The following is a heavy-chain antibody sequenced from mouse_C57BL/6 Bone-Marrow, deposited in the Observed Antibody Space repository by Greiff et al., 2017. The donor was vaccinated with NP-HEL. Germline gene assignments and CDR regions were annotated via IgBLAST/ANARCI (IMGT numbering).Heavy chain of an antibody. CDR2: IYPGSGNT. D-gene: IGHD1-1*01. CDR3: ARSMTTDYFDY. V-gene: IGHV1-76*01. CDR1: GYTFTDYY. J-gene: IGHJ2*01. Sequence: QVQLQQSGAELVRPGASVKLSCKASGYTFTDYYINWVKQRPGQGLEWIARIYPGSGNTYYNEKFKGKATLTAEKSSSTAYMQLSSLTSEDSAVYFCARSMTTDYFDYWGQGTTLTVSS.